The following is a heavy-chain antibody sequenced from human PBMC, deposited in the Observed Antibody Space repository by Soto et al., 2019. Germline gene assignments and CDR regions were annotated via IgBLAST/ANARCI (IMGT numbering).Heavy chain of an antibody. D-gene: IGHD6-19*01. J-gene: IGHJ4*02. CDR3: AKGGRQWLVTSDFNY. CDR1: GFTFSDYA. Sequence: VQLVESGGGVVQPGRSLRLSCAAPGFTFSDYAMHWVRQAPGKGLEWVAVVSHDGRNTHYADSVKGRFTISRDISKNTVSLEMTSPRAQDTAVYYCAKGGRQWLVTSDFNYWGQGAVVTVSS. CDR2: VSHDGRNT. V-gene: IGHV3-30*18.